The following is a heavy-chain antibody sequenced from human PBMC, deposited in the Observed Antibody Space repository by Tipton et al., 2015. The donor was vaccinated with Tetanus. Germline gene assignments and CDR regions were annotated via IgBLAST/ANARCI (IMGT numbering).Heavy chain of an antibody. Sequence: QLVQSGAEVKKPGASVKVSCKASGYTFTSYYMHWVRQAPGQGLEWMGIINPSGCSTSYAQKFQGRVTMTRDTSTSTVYMELRSLRADDTAVYYCAREPYQASYFDYWGQGTLGTVAS. CDR2: INPSGCST. D-gene: IGHD2-2*01. CDR1: GYTFTSYY. J-gene: IGHJ4*02. V-gene: IGHV1-46*01. CDR3: AREPYQASYFDY.